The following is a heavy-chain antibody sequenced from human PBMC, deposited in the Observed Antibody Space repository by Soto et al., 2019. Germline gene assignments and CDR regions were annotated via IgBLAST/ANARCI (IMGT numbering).Heavy chain of an antibody. CDR1: GYTFTGYY. J-gene: IGHJ6*03. Sequence: GASVKVSCKASGYTFTGYYMHWVRQAPGQGLEWMGWINPNSGGTNYAQKFQGWVTMTRDTSISTAYMELSRLRSDDTAVYYCARGASAAGYYYYYMDVWGKGTTVTVSS. CDR2: INPNSGGT. D-gene: IGHD6-13*01. CDR3: ARGASAAGYYYYYMDV. V-gene: IGHV1-2*04.